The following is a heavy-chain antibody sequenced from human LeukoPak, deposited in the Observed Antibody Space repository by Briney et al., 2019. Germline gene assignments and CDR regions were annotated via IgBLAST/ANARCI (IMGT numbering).Heavy chain of an antibody. CDR1: GGSISSGSYY. J-gene: IGHJ2*01. CDR2: IYTSGST. Sequence: PSETLSLTCTVSGGSISSGSYYWSWIRQPAGKGLEWIGRIYTSGSTNYNPSLKSRVTISVDTSKNQFSLKLSSVTAADTAVYYCASGGSSNSGYDWYFDLWGRGTLVTVSS. CDR3: ASGGSSNSGYDWYFDL. D-gene: IGHD2-15*01. V-gene: IGHV4-61*02.